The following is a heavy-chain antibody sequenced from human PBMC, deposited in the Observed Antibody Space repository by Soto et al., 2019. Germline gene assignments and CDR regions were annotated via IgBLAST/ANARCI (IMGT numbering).Heavy chain of an antibody. J-gene: IGHJ4*02. Sequence: GGSLRLSCAASGFTFSSYAMSWVRQAPGKGLEWVSAISGSGGSTYYADSVKGRFTISRDNSKNTLYLQMNSLRAEDTAVYYCAKDWGSELRYFDWLLYYFDYWGQGTLVTVSS. CDR1: GFTFSSYA. D-gene: IGHD3-9*01. CDR3: AKDWGSELRYFDWLLYYFDY. CDR2: ISGSGGST. V-gene: IGHV3-23*01.